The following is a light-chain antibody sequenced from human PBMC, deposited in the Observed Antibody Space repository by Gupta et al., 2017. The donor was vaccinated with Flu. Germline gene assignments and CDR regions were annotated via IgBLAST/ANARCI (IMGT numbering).Light chain of an antibody. Sequence: PGQTASITCSGDKLGDKYACWYQQKPGQSPVLVIYHDSKRPSGIPERFSGSNSGNTATLTISGTQAMDEADYYCQAWDSSTPVVFGTGTKVTVL. J-gene: IGLJ1*01. V-gene: IGLV3-1*01. CDR1: KLGDKY. CDR3: QAWDSSTPVV. CDR2: HDS.